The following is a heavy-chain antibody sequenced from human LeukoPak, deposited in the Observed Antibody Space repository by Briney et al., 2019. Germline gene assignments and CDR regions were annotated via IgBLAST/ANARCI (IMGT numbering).Heavy chain of an antibody. V-gene: IGHV3-48*01. J-gene: IGHJ4*02. CDR2: ISSSSSSI. CDR1: GFPFSSYE. CDR3: VTDFPVY. Sequence: GGSLRLSCAASGFPFSSYEMNWVRQAPGKGLEWVSYISSSSSSIYYADSVKGRFTISRDNAKNSLYLQMNSLRVEDSAVYYCVTDFPVYWGQGTLVTVSS.